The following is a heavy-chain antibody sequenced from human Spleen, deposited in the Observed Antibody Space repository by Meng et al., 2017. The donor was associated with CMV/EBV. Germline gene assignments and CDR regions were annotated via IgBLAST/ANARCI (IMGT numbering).Heavy chain of an antibody. CDR2: IKQDGSEK. V-gene: IGHV3-7*01. CDR1: GFTFSSYW. J-gene: IGHJ3*02. CDR3: ARDRAKDSSGIDAFDI. Sequence: GESLKISCAASGFTFSSYWMSWVRQAPGKGLEWVANIKQDGSEKYYVDSVKGRFTISRDNAKNSLYLQMNSLRAEDTAVYYCARDRAKDSSGIDAFDIWGQGTMVTVSS. D-gene: IGHD6-13*01.